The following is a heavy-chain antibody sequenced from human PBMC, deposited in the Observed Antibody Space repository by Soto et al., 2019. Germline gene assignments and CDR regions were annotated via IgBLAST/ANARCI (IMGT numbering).Heavy chain of an antibody. D-gene: IGHD3-10*01. V-gene: IGHV4-30-4*01. CDR3: ARDRQRGDASGYYNCGRDG. CDR1: GGSISSGDYY. Sequence: SETLSLTCTVSGGSISSGDYYWSWIRQPPGKGLEWIGYIYYSGSTYYNPSLKSRVTISVDTSKNQFSLKLSSVTAADTAVYYCARDRQRGDASGYYNCGRDGWGQGTTVTV. CDR2: IYYSGST. J-gene: IGHJ6*02.